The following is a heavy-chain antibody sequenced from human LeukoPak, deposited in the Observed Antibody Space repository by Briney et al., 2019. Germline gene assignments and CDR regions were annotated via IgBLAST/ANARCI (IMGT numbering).Heavy chain of an antibody. CDR1: GYTFSSYG. D-gene: IGHD2-8*02. CDR2: ISAYNGKA. Sequence: PGASVKLSCKTSGYTFSSYGIAWVRQAPGQGLEWMGWISAYNGKANYAQNLQGRVTMTTDTSTSTGYMELRSLRSDDTAVYYCAREGALHDTGDHYLSWFVPWGQGTLVTVSS. CDR3: AREGALHDTGDHYLSWFVP. J-gene: IGHJ5*02. V-gene: IGHV1-18*01.